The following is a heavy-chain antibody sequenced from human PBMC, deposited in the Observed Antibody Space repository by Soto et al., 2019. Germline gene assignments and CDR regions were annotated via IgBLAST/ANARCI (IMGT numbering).Heavy chain of an antibody. CDR3: AKGDSTTHGDSFDI. CDR1: GGSISFYN. D-gene: IGHD6-13*01. Sequence: QVQLQESGPGLVKPSETLSLTCSVSGGSISFYNWNWIRQSPGKGLEWIGDIYHSGRTNYNPSLTSRVTISVDTSKNQSSLQLSSVTAADTAVYYCAKGDSTTHGDSFDIWGQGTMVTVSP. CDR2: IYHSGRT. J-gene: IGHJ3*02. V-gene: IGHV4-59*01.